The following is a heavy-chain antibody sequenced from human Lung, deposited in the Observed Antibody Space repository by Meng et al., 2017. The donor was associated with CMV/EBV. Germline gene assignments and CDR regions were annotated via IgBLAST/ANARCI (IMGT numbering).Heavy chain of an antibody. D-gene: IGHD3-10*01. CDR2: ISNGGAYI. J-gene: IGHJ4*02. CDR3: ASDWELVTHGGDY. V-gene: IGHV3-21*04. Sequence: GESLKISCAASGFMFSDYSMNWVRQAPGKGLEWVPSISNGGAYIYYADSVKGRFTISRDNAQNSLYLQMNSLRAEDTAVYYCASDWELVTHGGDYWGQGTXVTVSS. CDR1: GFMFSDYS.